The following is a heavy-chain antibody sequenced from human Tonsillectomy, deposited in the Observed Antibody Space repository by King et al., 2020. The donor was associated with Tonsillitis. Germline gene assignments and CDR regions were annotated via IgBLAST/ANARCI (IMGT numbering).Heavy chain of an antibody. V-gene: IGHV3-15*01. CDR2: IKSKTDGGTT. J-gene: IGHJ6*03. CDR3: TTGNYDFWSGGYMDV. Sequence: VQLVESGGGLVKPGGSLILSCAASGFTFRNAWMSWVRQAPGKGLEGVGRIKSKTDGGTTDYAAPGKGRFTIPRDDSKNTLYLQMNSLKTEDTAVYYCTTGNYDFWSGGYMDVWGKGTTVTVSS. CDR1: GFTFRNAW. D-gene: IGHD3-3*01.